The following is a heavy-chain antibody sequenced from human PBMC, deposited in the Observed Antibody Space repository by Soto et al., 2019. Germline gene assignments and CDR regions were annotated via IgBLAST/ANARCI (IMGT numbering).Heavy chain of an antibody. CDR2: IYYNGST. D-gene: IGHD6-13*01. CDR1: GGSISSSSYY. Sequence: SETLSLTCTVSGGSISSSSYYWGWIRQPPGKGLEWIGSIYYNGSTYYNPSLKSRVTISVDTSKNQFSLKLSSVTAADTAVYYFARREGSSCYYYYYGMDVWGQGTTVTVSS. J-gene: IGHJ6*02. V-gene: IGHV4-39*01. CDR3: ARREGSSCYYYYYGMDV.